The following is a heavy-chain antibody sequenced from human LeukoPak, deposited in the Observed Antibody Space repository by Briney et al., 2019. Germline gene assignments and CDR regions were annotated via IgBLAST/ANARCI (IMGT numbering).Heavy chain of an antibody. CDR3: ARDPFNYGGNDVYFDY. CDR2: ISAYNGNT. D-gene: IGHD4-23*01. Sequence: ASVKVSFKSSGYTFTSYGISWVRQAPGQGLECMGWISAYNGNTNYAQKLQGRVTMTTDTSTSTAYMELRSLRSDDTAVYYCARDPFNYGGNDVYFDYWGQGTLVTVSS. CDR1: GYTFTSYG. J-gene: IGHJ4*02. V-gene: IGHV1-18*01.